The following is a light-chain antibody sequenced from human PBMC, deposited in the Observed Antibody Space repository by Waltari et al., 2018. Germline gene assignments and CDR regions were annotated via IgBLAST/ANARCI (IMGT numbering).Light chain of an antibody. CDR1: QSISSY. Sequence: DIQMTQSPSSLSASVGDRVTITSRASQSISSYLNWYHQKPGKAPKLLISAASRLQSGVPSRFSGSGSGTDFTLTISSLQPEDFATYYCQQSYSAPWTFGQGTKVEIK. CDR3: QQSYSAPWT. J-gene: IGKJ1*01. V-gene: IGKV1-39*01. CDR2: AAS.